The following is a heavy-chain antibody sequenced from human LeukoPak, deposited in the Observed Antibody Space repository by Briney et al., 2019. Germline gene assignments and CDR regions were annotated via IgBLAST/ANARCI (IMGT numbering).Heavy chain of an antibody. J-gene: IGHJ4*02. CDR1: VYTFTNFY. Sequence: GASVKVSCKASVYTFTNFYIHWVRQAPGQGLEWMGWINPNGGDTSYAREFQDRVTMTRDTSLSTAYMELSRLRSDDTAVYYCARRPINCIITNCYVDYWGQGTLVTVSS. D-gene: IGHD2-2*01. CDR2: INPNGGDT. V-gene: IGHV1-2*02. CDR3: ARRPINCIITNCYVDY.